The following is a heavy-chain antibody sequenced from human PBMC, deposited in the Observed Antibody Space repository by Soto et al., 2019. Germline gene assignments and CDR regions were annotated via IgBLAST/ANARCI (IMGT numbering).Heavy chain of an antibody. CDR1: GDTLTSYG. D-gene: IGHD3-10*01. V-gene: IGHV1-18*01. J-gene: IGHJ4*02. CDR3: AAGTFLGPWQY. Sequence: QLQLVQSGVEVKKPGSSLKVSCQASGDTLTSYGISWVPQAPGQGLEWMGWVSPYSGNTNYSPKVQGRVTLTTDTTTSTAYIELRSLTSDDTAVYYCAAGTFLGPWQYWGQGTLVTVSS. CDR2: VSPYSGNT.